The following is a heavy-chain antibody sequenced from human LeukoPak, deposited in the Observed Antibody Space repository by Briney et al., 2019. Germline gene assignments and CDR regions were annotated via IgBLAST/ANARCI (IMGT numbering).Heavy chain of an antibody. CDR1: GFTFTTYA. D-gene: IGHD3-10*01. Sequence: GSLRLSCAASGFTFTTYALHWIRQVPGTGLEWVAAITSDGSKKYYANSVKGRFTISRDNSKNTLYLQMNSLRADDTAVYFCARTSLHYFGSGSYSLDVFDIWGQGTMVTVSS. CDR2: ITSDGSKK. CDR3: ARTSLHYFGSGSYSLDVFDI. V-gene: IGHV3-30-3*01. J-gene: IGHJ3*02.